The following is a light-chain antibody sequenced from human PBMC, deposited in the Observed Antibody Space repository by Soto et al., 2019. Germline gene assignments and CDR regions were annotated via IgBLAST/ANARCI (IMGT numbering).Light chain of an antibody. CDR3: QQRSNWPHLT. V-gene: IGKV3-11*01. CDR1: QNIRHY. Sequence: EIVLTQSPATLSLSPGKRATLSCRASQNIRHYLAWYQQKPGQAPRLLIYDASNRATGIPARFSGSGSGTDFTLTISSLEPEDFAVYYCQQRSNWPHLTFGGGTKVEIK. J-gene: IGKJ4*01. CDR2: DAS.